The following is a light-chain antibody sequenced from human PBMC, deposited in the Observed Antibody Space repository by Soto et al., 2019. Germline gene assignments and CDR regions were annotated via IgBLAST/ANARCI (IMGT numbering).Light chain of an antibody. Sequence: EIVLTQSPGTLSLSPGERATLSCRASQSVSSSYLAGYQQKPGQAPRLLIYGASSRATGIPDRFSGSGSGTDFTLTISSLEPEDLAVYYCQQYGSSPPTFGQGTKLEIK. CDR3: QQYGSSPPT. CDR1: QSVSSSY. CDR2: GAS. V-gene: IGKV3-20*01. J-gene: IGKJ2*01.